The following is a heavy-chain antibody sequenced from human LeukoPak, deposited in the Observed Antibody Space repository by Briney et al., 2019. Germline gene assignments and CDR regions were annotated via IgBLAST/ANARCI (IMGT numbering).Heavy chain of an antibody. CDR3: TGVSRSSWYDY. J-gene: IGHJ4*02. CDR2: IKSKTDGGTP. V-gene: IGHV3-15*01. D-gene: IGHD6-13*01. CDR1: GFTFSNAW. Sequence: GGSLRLSCAASGFTFSNAWMSWVRQAPGKGLEWVGRIKSKTDGGTPDYAAPVKGRFTISRDDSKNTLYLQMNSQITEDTAVFYCTGVSRSSWYDYWGQGTLVTVSS.